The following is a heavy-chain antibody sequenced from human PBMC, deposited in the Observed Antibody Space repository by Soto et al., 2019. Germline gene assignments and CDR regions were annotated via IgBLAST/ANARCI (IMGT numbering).Heavy chain of an antibody. V-gene: IGHV4-34*01. CDR3: TRRKDD. CDR2: INYSGST. CDR1: XXXXXXXY. Sequence: SETLSLTCTVXXXXXXXXYWSWIRQPPGKGLEWIGEINYSGSTNYNPSLKSRVTISVDTSKNQFSLKLSSVTDADTAVYYCTRRKDDWGQGTLVTVSS. J-gene: IGHJ4*02.